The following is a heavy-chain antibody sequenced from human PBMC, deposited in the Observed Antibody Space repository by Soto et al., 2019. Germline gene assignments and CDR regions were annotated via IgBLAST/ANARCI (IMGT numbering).Heavy chain of an antibody. CDR2: ISSSRSTI. CDR1: GFTFSNFE. J-gene: IGHJ4*02. V-gene: IGHV3-48*03. D-gene: IGHD3-9*01. Sequence: GGSLRLSCAASGFTFSNFEMNWVRQAPGKGLEWVSFISSSRSTIYYADSVKGRFTISRDNAKNSLYLQMNSLRAEDTAVYYCAGGSTFYDILTGCFDYWGQGTLVTVSS. CDR3: AGGSTFYDILTGCFDY.